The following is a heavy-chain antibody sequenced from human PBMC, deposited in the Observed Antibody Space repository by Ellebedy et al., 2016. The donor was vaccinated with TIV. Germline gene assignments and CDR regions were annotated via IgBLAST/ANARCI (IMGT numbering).Heavy chain of an antibody. J-gene: IGHJ4*02. Sequence: ASVKVSCKASGYTFTAYHIHWVRQAPGQGLEWMGWIYPYNGGTNYAQKFQGRVTMTRDTSINTGYMELSGLKSDDTAVYYCAAFPYISTSSAFWGQGTLVTVSS. V-gene: IGHV1-2*02. CDR1: GYTFTAYH. CDR2: IYPYNGGT. D-gene: IGHD3-3*02. CDR3: AAFPYISTSSAF.